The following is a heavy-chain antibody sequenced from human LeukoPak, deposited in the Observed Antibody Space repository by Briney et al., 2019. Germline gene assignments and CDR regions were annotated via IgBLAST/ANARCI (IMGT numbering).Heavy chain of an antibody. CDR2: IYYSGST. Sequence: SPSETLSLTCTVSGGSISSSSYYWGWIRQPPGKGLEWIGSIYYSGSTYYNPSLKSRVTIPVDTSKNQFSLKLSSVTAADTAVYYCARHTNKGKDYYYYYMDVWGKGTTVTISS. CDR1: GGSISSSSYY. J-gene: IGHJ6*03. CDR3: ARHTNKGKDYYYYYMDV. V-gene: IGHV4-39*01. D-gene: IGHD1/OR15-1a*01.